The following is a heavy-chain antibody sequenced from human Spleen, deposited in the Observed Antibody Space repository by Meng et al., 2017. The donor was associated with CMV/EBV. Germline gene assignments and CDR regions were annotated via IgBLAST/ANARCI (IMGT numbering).Heavy chain of an antibody. J-gene: IGHJ4*02. CDR3: ARADCENDSCYDDSGFINY. V-gene: IGHV4-61*01. Sequence: SETLSLTCTVSGGAVSTPRHYWIWIRQPPGKGLEFLGYIYYTGTTNYNPSSRSRLTISIATSENQFSLKLTSVTAADTAIYYCARADCENDSCYDDSGFINYWGQGVVVTVSS. D-gene: IGHD2-2*01. CDR1: GGAVSTPRHY. CDR2: IYYTGTT.